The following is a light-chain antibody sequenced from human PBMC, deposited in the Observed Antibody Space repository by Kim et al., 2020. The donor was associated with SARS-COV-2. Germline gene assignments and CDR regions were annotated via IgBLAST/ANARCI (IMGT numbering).Light chain of an antibody. V-gene: IGLV3-1*01. J-gene: IGLJ1*01. CDR1: KLGNKY. CDR3: LAWDSSSGSDV. Sequence: SYELTQPPSVSASPGQAASITCSGDKLGNKYASWYQQKPGQSPVLVIYQDEKRPSGIPERFSGSNSGNSATLTISGTQAMDEADYFCLAWDSSSGSDVFG. CDR2: QDE.